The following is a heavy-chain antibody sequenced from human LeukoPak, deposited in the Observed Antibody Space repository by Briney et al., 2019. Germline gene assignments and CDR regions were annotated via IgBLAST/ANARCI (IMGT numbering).Heavy chain of an antibody. Sequence: VESLKTSWKGSGYSFTSYWIGWVRQMPAKGLEWMGIIYPGDSDTRYSPSFQGQVTISADKSISTAYLQWSSLKASDTAMYYCARLSGEGFYYSSSWGQGTLVTVSS. V-gene: IGHV5-51*01. CDR2: IYPGDSDT. J-gene: IGHJ4*02. CDR3: ARLSGEGFYYSSS. CDR1: GYSFTSYW. D-gene: IGHD3-10*01.